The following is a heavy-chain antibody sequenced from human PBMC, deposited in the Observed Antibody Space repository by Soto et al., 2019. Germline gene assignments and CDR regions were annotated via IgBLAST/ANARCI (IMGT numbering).Heavy chain of an antibody. J-gene: IGHJ4*02. V-gene: IGHV4-39*01. CDR1: GGSISSSTYY. D-gene: IGHD5-18*01. CDR3: ARHSGYNYFYNFVY. CDR2: IYFGGST. Sequence: QLQLQESGPGLLKPSETLSLSCTVSGGSISSSTYYWGWIRQPPGKGLEWIGSIYFGGSTYHNPSLQSRVTISVDSSKNQFSLRVISVTAADTAVYYCARHSGYNYFYNFVYWGQGTLLSVSS.